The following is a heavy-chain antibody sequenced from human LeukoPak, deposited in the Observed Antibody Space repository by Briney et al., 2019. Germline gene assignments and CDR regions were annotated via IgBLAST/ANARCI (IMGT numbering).Heavy chain of an antibody. V-gene: IGHV4-39*07. J-gene: IGHJ4*02. D-gene: IGHD5-18*01. CDR3: ARGLGYSYGHGY. Sequence: PSETLSLTCTVSGGSISSSSYYWGWIRQPPGKGLEWIGSIYYSGSTYYNPSLKSRVTISVDTSKNQFSLKLSSVTAADTAVYYCARGLGYSYGHGYWGQGTLVTVSS. CDR1: GGSISSSSYY. CDR2: IYYSGST.